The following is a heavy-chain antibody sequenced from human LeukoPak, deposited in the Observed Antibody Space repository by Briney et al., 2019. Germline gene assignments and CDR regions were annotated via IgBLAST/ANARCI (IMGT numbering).Heavy chain of an antibody. D-gene: IGHD3-16*02. CDR1: GFTFGDFP. J-gene: IGHJ4*02. CDR3: ARERDYDYVWGSYRYVFVY. V-gene: IGHV3-48*01. Sequence: GGSLRLSCTASGFTFGDFPMNWFRQAPGKGLEWVSYISSSSSTIYYADSVKGRFTISRDNAKNSLYLQMNSLRAEDTAVYYCARERDYDYVWGSYRYVFVYWGQGTLVTVSS. CDR2: ISSSSSTI.